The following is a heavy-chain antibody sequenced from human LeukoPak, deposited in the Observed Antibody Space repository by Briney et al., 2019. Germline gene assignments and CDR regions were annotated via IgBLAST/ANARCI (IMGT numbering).Heavy chain of an antibody. CDR2: ISYDGSNK. Sequence: GRSLRLSCAASGFTFSSYAMHWVRQDPGKGLEWVADISYDGSNKYYADSVKGRFTISRVNSKNTLYLQMNSLRAEDTAVYYCAREGSAAGYYYYGMDVWGQGTTVTVSS. V-gene: IGHV3-30*04. CDR1: GFTFSSYA. D-gene: IGHD6-13*01. CDR3: AREGSAAGYYYYGMDV. J-gene: IGHJ6*02.